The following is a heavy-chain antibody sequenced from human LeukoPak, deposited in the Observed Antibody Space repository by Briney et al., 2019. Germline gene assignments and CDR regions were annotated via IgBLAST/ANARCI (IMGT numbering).Heavy chain of an antibody. CDR3: ARGTSTIVATFYY. D-gene: IGHD5-12*01. CDR1: GYSISRGYY. Sequence: SETLSLTCTFSGYSISRGYYWVWIRQPPGKGLEWIGSIYHSGTTYYNRSLKSRVTISVDTSSNQFSLRLSSVPAADTAVYYCARGTSTIVATFYYWGQGTLVTVSS. V-gene: IGHV4-38-2*02. CDR2: IYHSGTT. J-gene: IGHJ4*02.